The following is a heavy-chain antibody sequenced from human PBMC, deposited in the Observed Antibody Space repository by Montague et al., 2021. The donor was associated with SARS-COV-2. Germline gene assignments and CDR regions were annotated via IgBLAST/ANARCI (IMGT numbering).Heavy chain of an antibody. CDR3: ARDPSRQQLLYPMGDYYYVMDV. Sequence: SETLSLTCTVSGGSISSSSYYWGWIRQAPGKGLEWIGSIHYSGSTYYNPSLKSRVTISVDTSKNQFSLKLSSVTAADTAVYYCARDPSRQQLLYPMGDYYYVMDVWGQGTTVTVSS. D-gene: IGHD2-2*02. V-gene: IGHV4-39*07. J-gene: IGHJ6*02. CDR1: GGSISSSSYY. CDR2: IHYSGST.